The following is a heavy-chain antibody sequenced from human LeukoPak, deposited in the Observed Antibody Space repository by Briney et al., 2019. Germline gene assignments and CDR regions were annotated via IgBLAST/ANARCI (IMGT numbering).Heavy chain of an antibody. Sequence: SETLSLTCTVSGYSISSGYYWGWIRQPPGKGLEWIGSIYHSGSTYYNPSLKSRVTISVDTSKNQFSLKLSSVTAADTAVYYCARGLVRYSPPYFDYWGQGTLVTVSS. J-gene: IGHJ4*02. D-gene: IGHD3-9*01. CDR3: ARGLVRYSPPYFDY. V-gene: IGHV4-38-2*02. CDR1: GYSISSGYY. CDR2: IYHSGST.